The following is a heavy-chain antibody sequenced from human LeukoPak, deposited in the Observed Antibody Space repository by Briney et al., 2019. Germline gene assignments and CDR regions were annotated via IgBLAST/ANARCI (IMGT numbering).Heavy chain of an antibody. D-gene: IGHD6-13*01. CDR3: ARAGGPGIAAPGGGAFDI. CDR1: GYSFTSYA. J-gene: IGHJ3*02. V-gene: IGHV1-2*04. Sequence: ASVKVSCKATGYSFTSYALIWVRQAPGQGLEWMGWINPNSGGTNYAQKFQGWVTMTRDTSISTAYMELSRLRSDDTAVYYCARAGGPGIAAPGGGAFDIWGQGTMVTVSS. CDR2: INPNSGGT.